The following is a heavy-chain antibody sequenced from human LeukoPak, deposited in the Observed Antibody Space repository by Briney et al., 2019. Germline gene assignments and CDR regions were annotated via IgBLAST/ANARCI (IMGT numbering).Heavy chain of an antibody. Sequence: AGGSLRLSCAASGFTFSSYAVSWVRQAPGKGLEGVSGISGSGVSTYYVDSVKGRFTISRDNSKNTFYLQMNSLRAEDMAVYYCAKIRGRDDWYYFDYWGQGTLVTVSS. CDR1: GFTFSSYA. D-gene: IGHD5-24*01. CDR3: AKIRGRDDWYYFDY. CDR2: ISGSGVST. J-gene: IGHJ4*02. V-gene: IGHV3-23*01.